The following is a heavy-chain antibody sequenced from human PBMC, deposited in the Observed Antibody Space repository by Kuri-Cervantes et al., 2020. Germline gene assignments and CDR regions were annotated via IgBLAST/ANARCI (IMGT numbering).Heavy chain of an antibody. CDR1: GGSISSYY. D-gene: IGHD3-3*01. J-gene: IGHJ6*02. V-gene: IGHV4-59*08. Sequence: SETLSLTCTGSGGSISSYYWSWIRQPPGKGLEWIGYIYYSGSTNYNPSPKSRVTISVDTSKNQFSLKLSSVTAADTAVYYCARLGPGEFPIFGVVIFGYYYGMDVWGQGTTVTVSS. CDR2: IYYSGST. CDR3: ARLGPGEFPIFGVVIFGYYYGMDV.